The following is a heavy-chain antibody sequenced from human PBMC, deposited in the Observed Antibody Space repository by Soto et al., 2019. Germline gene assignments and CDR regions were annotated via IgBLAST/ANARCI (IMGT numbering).Heavy chain of an antibody. J-gene: IGHJ6*02. CDR1: GYRFETYA. CDR3: ARGHGVIIGAMDV. D-gene: IGHD2-21*01. V-gene: IGHV1-18*01. CDR2: TSSYNTDT. Sequence: VKVSCKSSGYRFETYAMNWVRQAPGQGLEWMGWTSSYNTDTFYADKFQDRVTMTTDTSTGTAYMELRSLSSDDTAVYYCARGHGVIIGAMDVWGQGTAVTVSS.